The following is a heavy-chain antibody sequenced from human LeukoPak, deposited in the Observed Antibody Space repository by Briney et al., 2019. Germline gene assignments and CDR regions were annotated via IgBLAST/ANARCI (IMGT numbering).Heavy chain of an antibody. J-gene: IGHJ5*02. V-gene: IGHV3-23*01. Sequence: PGGSLRLSCAASGFTFSSYAMSWVRQAPGEGLEWVSGISVSGVSTYYADSVKGRFTISRDNSKNTLYLQMNSLRAEDTAVYYCAKDSSGWNSWFDPWGQGTLVTVSS. D-gene: IGHD6-19*01. CDR3: AKDSSGWNSWFDP. CDR1: GFTFSSYA. CDR2: ISVSGVST.